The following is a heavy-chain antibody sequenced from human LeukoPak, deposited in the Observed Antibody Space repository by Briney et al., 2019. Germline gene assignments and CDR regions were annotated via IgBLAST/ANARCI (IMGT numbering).Heavy chain of an antibody. CDR3: AREPQRITMVRGVITGGWFDP. Sequence: GGSLRLSCAASGFTVSSNYMSWARQAPGKGLEWVSVIYSGGSTYYADSVKGRFTISRDNSKNTLYLQMNSLRAEDTAVYYCAREPQRITMVRGVITGGWFDPWGQGTLVTVSS. D-gene: IGHD3-10*01. CDR1: GFTVSSNY. J-gene: IGHJ5*02. V-gene: IGHV3-66*02. CDR2: IYSGGST.